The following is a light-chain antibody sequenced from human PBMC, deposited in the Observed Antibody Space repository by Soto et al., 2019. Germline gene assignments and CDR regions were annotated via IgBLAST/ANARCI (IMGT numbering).Light chain of an antibody. CDR3: CSYGGSSTLV. CDR2: EGS. V-gene: IGLV2-23*01. Sequence: QSASVSGSPGQSITISCTGTSSDVGSYNLVSWYQQHPGKAPKLMIYEGSKRPSGVSNRFSGPQSGNTASLTISGLQAEDEADYYCCSYGGSSTLVFGGGTKLTVL. CDR1: SSDVGSYNL. J-gene: IGLJ3*02.